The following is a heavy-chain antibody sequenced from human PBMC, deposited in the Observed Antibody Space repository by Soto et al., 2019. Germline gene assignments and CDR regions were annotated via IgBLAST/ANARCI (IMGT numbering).Heavy chain of an antibody. V-gene: IGHV2-5*02. CDR1: GFSLTTSAVA. Sequence: QITLKESGPTVVKPTQTLTLTCNVSGFSLTTSAVAVGWIRQPPGKALEWLTLIYWDDDKRYSPSLKSRLTITRDTSKNQVVLTMTNMDPVDTATYYCARLMRAMWWGDWGQGALVTVSS. D-gene: IGHD2-21*01. CDR3: ARLMRAMWWGD. J-gene: IGHJ4*02. CDR2: IYWDDDK.